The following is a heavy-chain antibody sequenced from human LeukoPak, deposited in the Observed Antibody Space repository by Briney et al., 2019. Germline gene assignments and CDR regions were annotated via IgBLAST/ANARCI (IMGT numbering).Heavy chain of an antibody. J-gene: IGHJ4*02. D-gene: IGHD6-13*01. V-gene: IGHV3-20*04. Sequence: PGGSLRLSCAASGFTFDDYGMSWVRQAPGKGLEWVSGINWNGGSTGYADSVKGRFTISRDNAKNSLYLHMNSLRAEDTALYYCARVSSSWYGDCFDYWGQGTLVTVSS. CDR3: ARVSSSWYGDCFDY. CDR2: INWNGGST. CDR1: GFTFDDYG.